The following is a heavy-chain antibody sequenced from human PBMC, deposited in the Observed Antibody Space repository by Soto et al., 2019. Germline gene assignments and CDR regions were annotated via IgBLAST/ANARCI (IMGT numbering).Heavy chain of an antibody. J-gene: IGHJ3*02. CDR2: ISYDGSNK. CDR1: GFTFSSYG. D-gene: IGHD3-16*01. V-gene: IGHV3-30*18. CDR3: AKGWRYDRYAFDI. Sequence: QVQLVESGGGVVQPGRSLRLSCAASGFTFSSYGMHWVRQAPGKGLEWVAVISYDGSNKYYADSVKGRFTISRDNSKDTLYLQMNSLRAEDTVVYYCAKGWRYDRYAFDIWGQGTMVTVSS.